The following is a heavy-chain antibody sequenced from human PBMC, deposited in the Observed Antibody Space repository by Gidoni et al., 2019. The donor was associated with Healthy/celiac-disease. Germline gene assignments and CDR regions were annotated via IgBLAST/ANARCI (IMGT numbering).Heavy chain of an antibody. CDR3: ARGGTYYDFWSGYLFDY. D-gene: IGHD3-3*01. V-gene: IGHV3-33*01. J-gene: IGHJ4*02. Sequence: QVQLVGSGGGVVQPGRSLRLSCAASGVPFSSYAMHWVRQAPGKGLEWVAVIWYDGSNKYYADSVKGRFTISRDDSKNTLYLQMNSLRAEDTAVYYCARGGTYYDFWSGYLFDYWGQGTLVTVSS. CDR2: IWYDGSNK. CDR1: GVPFSSYA.